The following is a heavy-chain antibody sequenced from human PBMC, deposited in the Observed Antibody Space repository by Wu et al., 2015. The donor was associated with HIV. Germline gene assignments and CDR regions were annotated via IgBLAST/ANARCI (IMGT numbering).Heavy chain of an antibody. V-gene: IGHV1-69*15. CDR2: IIPIFGTA. CDR1: GGTFSSYA. Sequence: QVQLVQSGAEVKRPGSSVKVSCKTSGGTFSSYAISWVRQAPGQGLEWMGRIIPIFGTANYAQKFQGRVTITADESTSTAYMELSSLRSEDTAVYFCATDRFYAADCGDCFPPFGYWGQGSLVTVSS. CDR3: ATDRFYAADCGDCFPPFGY. D-gene: IGHD2-21*01. J-gene: IGHJ4*02.